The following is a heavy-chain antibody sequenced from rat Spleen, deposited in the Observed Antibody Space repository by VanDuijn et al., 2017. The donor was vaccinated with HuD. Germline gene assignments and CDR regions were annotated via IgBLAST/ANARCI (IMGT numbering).Heavy chain of an antibody. Sequence: EVQLVESGGGLVQPGRSLTLSCVASGLTFNIYWMTWVRQAPGKGLEWVATITSAGGTTYYPDSWKGRFSISRDNAKSTLYLQMDSLRSEDTATYYCASHDYGGYYFDYWGQGVMVTVSS. CDR3: ASHDYGGYYFDY. J-gene: IGHJ2*01. V-gene: IGHV5-31*01. D-gene: IGHD1-11*01. CDR1: GLTFNIYW. CDR2: ITSAGGTT.